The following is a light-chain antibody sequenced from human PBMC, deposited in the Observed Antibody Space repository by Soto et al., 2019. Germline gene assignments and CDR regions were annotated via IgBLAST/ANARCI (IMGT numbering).Light chain of an antibody. J-gene: IGKJ1*01. V-gene: IGKV3-15*01. CDR1: QSVSSN. CDR2: GAS. CDR3: QQRDNWPPTWT. Sequence: EIVMTQSPATLPVSPGDRSTLSFRSIQSVSSNLAWYQQRPGQAPRLLIYGASTRATGIPARFSGSGSGTEFTLAINSLQPEDFAVYYCQQRDNWPPTWTFGQGTKVDIK.